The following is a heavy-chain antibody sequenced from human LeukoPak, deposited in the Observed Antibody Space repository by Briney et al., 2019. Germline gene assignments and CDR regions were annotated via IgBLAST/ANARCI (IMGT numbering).Heavy chain of an antibody. Sequence: SETLSLTCTVSGGYISSYYWSWIRQPPGKGLEWIGYIYYSGSTNYNPSLKSRVTISVDTSENQFSLKLSSVTAADTAVYYCARAMRRRPDAFDIWGQGTMVTVSS. V-gene: IGHV4-59*01. CDR3: ARAMRRRPDAFDI. J-gene: IGHJ3*02. CDR2: IYYSGST. CDR1: GGYISSYY.